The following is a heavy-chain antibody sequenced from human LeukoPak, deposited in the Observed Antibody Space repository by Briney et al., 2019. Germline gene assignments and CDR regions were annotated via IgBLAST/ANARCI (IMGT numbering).Heavy chain of an antibody. J-gene: IGHJ4*02. D-gene: IGHD5-24*01. CDR3: ARDPGWLQFDY. V-gene: IGHV3-7*01. CDR2: IKEDGSEK. Sequence: QPGGSLRLSCAASGFTFSSYWMGWVRQAPGKGLEWVANIKEDGSEKCYLDSVKGRFTISRDNAKNPLYLQMNSLRAEDTAVYYCARDPGWLQFDYWGQGTLATVSS. CDR1: GFTFSSYW.